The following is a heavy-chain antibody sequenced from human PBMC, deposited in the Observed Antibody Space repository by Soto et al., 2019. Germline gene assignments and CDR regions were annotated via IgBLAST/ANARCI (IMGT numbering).Heavy chain of an antibody. CDR2: IRHDGSND. D-gene: IGHD3-10*01. Sequence: QLHLVESGGGVVQPGASVRLSCEASGFTFSAFGMHWVRQAPGKGLEWVAGIRHDGSNDYYSDFAKGRLTISRDNSRDTLYLQINSLRADDSAVYYCASVNTVRSWDYDGMEIWGQGTTVTVSS. J-gene: IGHJ6*02. CDR3: ASVNTVRSWDYDGMEI. V-gene: IGHV3-33*03. CDR1: GFTFSAFG.